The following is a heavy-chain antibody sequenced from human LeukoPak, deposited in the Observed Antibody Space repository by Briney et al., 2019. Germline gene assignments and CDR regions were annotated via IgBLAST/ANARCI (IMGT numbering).Heavy chain of an antibody. D-gene: IGHD2-2*01. V-gene: IGHV3-30*02. CDR1: GFTFSSYG. CDR3: AKVKNCSSTSCYSYYFDY. J-gene: IGHJ4*02. CDR2: IRYDGSNK. Sequence: GGSLRLSCAASGFTFSSYGMHWVRQAPGKGLEWVAFIRYDGSNKYYADSVKGRFTISGDNSKNTLYLQMNSLRAEDTAVYYCAKVKNCSSTSCYSYYFDYWGQGTLVTVSS.